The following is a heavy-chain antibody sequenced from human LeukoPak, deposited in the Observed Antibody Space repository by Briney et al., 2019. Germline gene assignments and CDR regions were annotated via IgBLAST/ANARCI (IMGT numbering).Heavy chain of an antibody. V-gene: IGHV3-30*04. CDR1: GFTFSSYA. J-gene: IGHJ4*02. CDR2: ISYDGSNK. D-gene: IGHD4-17*01. CDR3: ASSYGDYVVY. Sequence: GALRLSCAASGFTFSSYAMHWVRQAPGKGLEWVAVISYDGSNKYYADSVKGRFTISRDNSKNTLYLQMNSLRAEDTAVYYCASSYGDYVVYWGQGTLVTVSS.